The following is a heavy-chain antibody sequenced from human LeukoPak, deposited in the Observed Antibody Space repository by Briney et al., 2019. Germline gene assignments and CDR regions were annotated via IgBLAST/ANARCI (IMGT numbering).Heavy chain of an antibody. D-gene: IGHD1-14*01. CDR2: ISYHGSNK. CDR1: GFTFSSYG. Sequence: PGGSLRLSCAASGFTFSSYGMHWVRQAPGKGLEWVAVISYHGSNKYYADSVKGRFTISRDNSKNTLYLQMNSLRAEDTAVYYCAKDLRNIHYLDYWGQGTLVTVSS. V-gene: IGHV3-30*18. CDR3: AKDLRNIHYLDY. J-gene: IGHJ4*02.